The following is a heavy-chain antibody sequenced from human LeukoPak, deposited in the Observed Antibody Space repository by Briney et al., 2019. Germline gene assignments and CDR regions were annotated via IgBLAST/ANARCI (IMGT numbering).Heavy chain of an antibody. J-gene: IGHJ4*02. CDR2: LSWNSGSI. CDR1: GLTYDDFA. D-gene: IGHD1-26*01. CDR3: AKEIGPRGSAFDY. V-gene: IGHV3-9*01. Sequence: RSLRLSCAASGLTYDDFAMLWVRPAPGKGLEWGSDLSWNSGSIGYADSVKGRFTISRDNDKNSLYLQMNRLRAEARALYYCAKEIGPRGSAFDYWGQGTLVTVSS.